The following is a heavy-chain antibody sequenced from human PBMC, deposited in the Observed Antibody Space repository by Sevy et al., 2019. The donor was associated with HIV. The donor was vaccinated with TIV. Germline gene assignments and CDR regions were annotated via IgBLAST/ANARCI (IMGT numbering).Heavy chain of an antibody. CDR3: AKLRDYDRGGAFDY. J-gene: IGHJ4*02. CDR1: GYTFTSYG. D-gene: IGHD3-22*01. Sequence: ASVKVSCKASGYTFTSYGISWVRQAPGQVLEWIGWISAYNGNTNYAQKLQGRVTMTTDTSTSTAYMELRSLRSDDTAVYYCAKLRDYDRGGAFDYWGQGTLVTVSS. V-gene: IGHV1-18*01. CDR2: ISAYNGNT.